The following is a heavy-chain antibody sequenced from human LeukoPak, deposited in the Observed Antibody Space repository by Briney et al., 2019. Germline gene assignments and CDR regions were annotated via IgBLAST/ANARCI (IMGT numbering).Heavy chain of an antibody. CDR1: GYTFSGYY. Sequence: ASVKVSCKASGYTFSGYYIHWVRQAPGQGLEWMGWINPNSGGTKYAQKFQGRVTMTRDTSISTAYMELSRLRSDDTAVYYCAREARGSGYDYYYYYYMDVWGKGTTVTISS. CDR2: INPNSGGT. J-gene: IGHJ6*03. CDR3: AREARGSGYDYYYYYYMDV. D-gene: IGHD5-12*01. V-gene: IGHV1-2*02.